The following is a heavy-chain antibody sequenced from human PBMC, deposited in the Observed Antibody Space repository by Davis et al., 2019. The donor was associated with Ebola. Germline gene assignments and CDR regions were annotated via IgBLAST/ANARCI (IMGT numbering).Heavy chain of an antibody. Sequence: GGSLRLSCAAAGFTFSDYSMSWIRQAPGKGLEWVSYISSAANTIYYADSVKGRFTISRDNTRNSLFLRMNSLRAEDTAVYYCAKVGSYWDFDVWGRGTLVTVSS. CDR3: AKVGSYWDFDV. D-gene: IGHD3-10*01. CDR1: GFTFSDYS. V-gene: IGHV3-11*01. J-gene: IGHJ2*01. CDR2: ISSAANTI.